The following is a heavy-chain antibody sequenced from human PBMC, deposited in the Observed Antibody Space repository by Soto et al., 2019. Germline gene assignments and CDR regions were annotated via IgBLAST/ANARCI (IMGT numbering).Heavy chain of an antibody. CDR1: GGSISSYY. CDR3: ARRWGDAFDI. J-gene: IGHJ3*02. D-gene: IGHD3-16*01. CDR2: IYYSGST. Sequence: QVQLQESGPGLVKPSETLSLTCTVSGGSISSYYLSWIRQPPGKVLEWIGYIYYSGSTNYNPSLKSRVTISVDTSKNQCALKLSSVTAADTAVYYCARRWGDAFDIWGQGTMVTVSS. V-gene: IGHV4-59*08.